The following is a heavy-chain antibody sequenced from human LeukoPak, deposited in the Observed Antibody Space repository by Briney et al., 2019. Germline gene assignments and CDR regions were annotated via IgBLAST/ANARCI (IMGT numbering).Heavy chain of an antibody. CDR1: GDSINSYH. CDR3: ARDDSSRDDSGGYHY. D-gene: IGHD3-22*01. Sequence: PSETLSLTCTVSGDSINSYHRSWIRQPAGKGLEWIGRIHMSGSTNYNPSLRSRVAISMDNSKNQFSLKLKSVTAADTAVYYCARDDSSRDDSGGYHYWGQGTLVTISS. J-gene: IGHJ4*02. CDR2: IHMSGST. V-gene: IGHV4-4*07.